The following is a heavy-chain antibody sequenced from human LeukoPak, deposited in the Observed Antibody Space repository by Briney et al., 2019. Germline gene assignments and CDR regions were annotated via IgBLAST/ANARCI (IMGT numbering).Heavy chain of an antibody. J-gene: IGHJ6*03. CDR1: GGSFSGYY. V-gene: IGHV4-34*01. D-gene: IGHD1-7*01. Sequence: SETLSLTCAVYGGSFSGYYWRWIRQPPGKGLEWIGEINHSGSTNYNPSLKSRVTISVDTSKNQFSLNLTSVSAADTAVYYCARGLTGTYYYYYYYMDVWGKGTTVTVSS. CDR2: INHSGST. CDR3: ARGLTGTYYYYYYYMDV.